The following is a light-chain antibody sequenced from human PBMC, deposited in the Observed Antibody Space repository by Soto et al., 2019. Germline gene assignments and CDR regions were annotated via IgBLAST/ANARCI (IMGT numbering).Light chain of an antibody. CDR1: QSVLYSSNNKNY. J-gene: IGKJ1*01. CDR3: QQYYTTPPT. V-gene: IGKV4-1*01. CDR2: LAS. Sequence: DIVMTQSPDSLAVSLGERATINGKSSQSVLYSSNNKNYLAWYQQKPGQPPELLIYLASTRESGVPARFSGSGSGTDFTLNISSLQAEDLAVYYGQQYYTTPPTVGHGTKVEIK.